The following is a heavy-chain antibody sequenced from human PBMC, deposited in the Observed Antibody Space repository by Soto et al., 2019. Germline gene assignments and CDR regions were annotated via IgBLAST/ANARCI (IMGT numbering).Heavy chain of an antibody. V-gene: IGHV3-30*03. J-gene: IGHJ2*01. CDR1: GFTFNTYG. CDR2: ISYDGINK. Sequence: QVQLVESGGGVVQPGRSLGLSCAASGFTFNTYGMHWVRQAPGKGLEWVAAISYDGINKYYVDSVKGRFTISRDNSKNPLDVQMNSLRAEDTALYYCARSPQPTRGIHWYFDLWGRGILVTVSS. CDR3: ARSPQPTRGIHWYFDL. D-gene: IGHD1-26*01.